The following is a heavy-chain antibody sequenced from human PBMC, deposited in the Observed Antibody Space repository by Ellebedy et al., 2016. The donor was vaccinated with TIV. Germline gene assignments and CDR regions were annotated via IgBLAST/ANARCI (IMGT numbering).Heavy chain of an antibody. CDR1: GGSFSGYY. Sequence: SETLSLTCAVYGGSFSGYYWSWIRQPPGKGLEWIGEINHSGSTNYNPSLKSRVTISVDTPKNQFSLKLSSVTAADSAVYFCASTSSSSDWSMGYWGQGTLVSVSS. CDR3: ASTSSSSDWSMGY. V-gene: IGHV4-34*01. CDR2: INHSGST. J-gene: IGHJ4*02. D-gene: IGHD3-9*01.